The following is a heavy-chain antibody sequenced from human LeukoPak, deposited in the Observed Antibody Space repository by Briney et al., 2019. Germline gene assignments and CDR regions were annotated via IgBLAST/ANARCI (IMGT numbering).Heavy chain of an antibody. CDR3: ARVVLPGIAVAGTAYYFDY. J-gene: IGHJ4*02. CDR2: IYHSGST. V-gene: IGHV4-30-2*01. D-gene: IGHD6-19*01. CDR1: GGSISSGGYC. Sequence: SQTLSLTCTVSGGSISSGGYCWSWIRQPPGKGLEWIGYIYHSGSTYYNPSLKSRVTISVDRSKNQFSLKLSSVTAADTAVYYCARVVLPGIAVAGTAYYFDYWGQGTLVTVSS.